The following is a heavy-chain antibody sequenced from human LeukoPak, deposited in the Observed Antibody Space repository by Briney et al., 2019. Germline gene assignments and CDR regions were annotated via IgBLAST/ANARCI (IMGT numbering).Heavy chain of an antibody. D-gene: IGHD2-21*02. V-gene: IGHV4-34*01. CDR2: INHSGST. Sequence: SSETLSLTCAVYGGSFSGYYWSWIRQPPGKGLEWIGEINHSGSTNYNPSLKSRVTISVDTSKNQFSLKLSSVTAADTAVYYCARGTYCGDDCYFRFRYYFDYWGQGTLVTVSS. J-gene: IGHJ4*02. CDR3: ARGTYCGDDCYFRFRYYFDY. CDR1: GGSFSGYY.